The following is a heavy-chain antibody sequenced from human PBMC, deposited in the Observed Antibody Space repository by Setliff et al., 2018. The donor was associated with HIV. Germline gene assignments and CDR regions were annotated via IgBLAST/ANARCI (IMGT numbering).Heavy chain of an antibody. J-gene: IGHJ6*02. V-gene: IGHV3-20*01. Sequence: PGGSLRLSCAASGFTFSSYTMNWVRQAPGKGLEWVSGISWSGGGTGYAASVKGRFTISRDDAKNSLYLQMSSLRVEDTALYVCARSFPYYYESGGVYAMDVWGLGTTVTVSS. D-gene: IGHD3-22*01. CDR2: ISWSGGGT. CDR3: ARSFPYYYESGGVYAMDV. CDR1: GFTFSSYT.